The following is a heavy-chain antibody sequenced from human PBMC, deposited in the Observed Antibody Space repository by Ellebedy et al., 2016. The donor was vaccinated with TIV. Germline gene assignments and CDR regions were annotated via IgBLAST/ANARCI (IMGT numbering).Heavy chain of an antibody. CDR3: ARRGSYGDYAVQINNWFDR. D-gene: IGHD3-16*01. CDR1: GFTFRSYW. V-gene: IGHV3-7*01. CDR2: IYQDGSEK. J-gene: IGHJ5*02. Sequence: PGGSLRLSCAASGFTFRSYWMSWVRQAPGKGLEWVANIYQDGSEKYYVDSVKGRFTISRDNAKNSLYLQMNRLRVEDTAVYYCARRGSYGDYAVQINNWFDRWGQGTLVTVYS.